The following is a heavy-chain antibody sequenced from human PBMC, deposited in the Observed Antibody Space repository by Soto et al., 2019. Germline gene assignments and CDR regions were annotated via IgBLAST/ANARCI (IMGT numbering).Heavy chain of an antibody. Sequence: LRLSCAASGFTFSGFGMHWVRQAPGKGLEWVAIIWYDGSDKYYADSVKGRFIISRDNSKNTLYLQMNSLRAEDTAVYHCAFGNLSYYFDFWGQGTPVTVSS. CDR3: AFGNLSYYFDF. V-gene: IGHV3-33*01. J-gene: IGHJ4*02. CDR2: IWYDGSDK. D-gene: IGHD3-16*01. CDR1: GFTFSGFG.